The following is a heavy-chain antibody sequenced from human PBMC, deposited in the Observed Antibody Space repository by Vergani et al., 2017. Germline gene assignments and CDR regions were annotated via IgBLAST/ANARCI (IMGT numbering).Heavy chain of an antibody. CDR1: GGSFTSYH. CDR3: ARVNTETNGHLYYYYYMDV. Sequence: QVQLQQWGGGLLKPSETLSLTCVVNGGSFTSYHWTWIRQSPGEGLEWVGDIDHTGRPDYNPSLKSRLTMSVDNSRNQFPLTPNSVTATDTAIYFCARVNTETNGHLYYYYYMDVWGQGTAVTVS. CDR2: IDHTGRP. V-gene: IGHV4-34*01. J-gene: IGHJ6*03. D-gene: IGHD4-11*01.